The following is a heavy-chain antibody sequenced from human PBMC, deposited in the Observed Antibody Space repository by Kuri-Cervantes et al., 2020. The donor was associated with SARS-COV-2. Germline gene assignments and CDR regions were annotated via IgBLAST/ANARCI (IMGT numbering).Heavy chain of an antibody. CDR2: ISGSGGST. Sequence: GGSLRLSCAASGFTFSSYAMSWVRQAPGRGLEWVSAISGSGGSTYYADSVKGRFTISRDNSKNTLYLQMNSLRAEDTAVYYCAKVINSGSWFDPWGQGTLVTVSS. J-gene: IGHJ5*02. CDR1: GFTFSSYA. CDR3: AKVINSGSWFDP. V-gene: IGHV3-23*01. D-gene: IGHD6-19*01.